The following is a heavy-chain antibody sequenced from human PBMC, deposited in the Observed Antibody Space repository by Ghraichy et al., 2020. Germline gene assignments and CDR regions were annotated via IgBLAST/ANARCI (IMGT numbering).Heavy chain of an antibody. CDR2: INPSGGST. CDR3: ARGTMVRGVIPYYYGMDV. J-gene: IGHJ6*02. D-gene: IGHD3-10*01. CDR1: GYTFTSYY. Sequence: ASVKVSCKASGYTFTSYYMHWVRQAPGQGLEWMGIINPSGGSTSYAQKFQGRVTMTRDTSTSTVYMELSSLRSEDTAVYYCARGTMVRGVIPYYYGMDVWGQGTTVTVSS. V-gene: IGHV1-46*01.